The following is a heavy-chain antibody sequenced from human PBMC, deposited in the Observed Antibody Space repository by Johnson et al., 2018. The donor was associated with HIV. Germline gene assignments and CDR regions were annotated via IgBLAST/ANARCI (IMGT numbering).Heavy chain of an antibody. V-gene: IGHV3-30-3*01. CDR1: GFTFCSYA. J-gene: IGHJ3*02. CDR3: ARLYYYDSSGYYVGAFDI. CDR2: ISYDGSNK. D-gene: IGHD3-22*01. Sequence: VQLVESGGGVAQPGGSLRLSCAASGFTFCSYAMHWVRQAPGKGLEWVAVISYDGSNKYYADSVKGRFTISRDNSKNKLYLQMNSLRAEDTAVYYCARLYYYDSSGYYVGAFDIWGQGTMVTVSS.